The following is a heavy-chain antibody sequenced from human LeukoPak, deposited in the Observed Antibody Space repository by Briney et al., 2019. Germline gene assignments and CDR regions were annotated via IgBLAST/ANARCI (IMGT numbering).Heavy chain of an antibody. D-gene: IGHD4-23*01. CDR2: IYYSGST. Sequence: SETLSLTCTVSGGSTSGYYWSWIRQPPGKGLEWIGDIYYSGSTYYNPSLKSRVTISVDTSKNQFSLKLSSVTAADTAVYYCARDYGGNSGAFDIWGQGTMVTVSS. CDR1: GGSTSGYY. V-gene: IGHV4-59*12. J-gene: IGHJ3*02. CDR3: ARDYGGNSGAFDI.